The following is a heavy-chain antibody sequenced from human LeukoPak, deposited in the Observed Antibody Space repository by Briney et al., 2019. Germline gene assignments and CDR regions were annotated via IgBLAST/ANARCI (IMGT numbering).Heavy chain of an antibody. CDR1: GGSFSGYY. Sequence: SETLSLTCAVYGGSFSGYYWSWIRQPSGKGLEWIGEINHSGSTNYNPSLKSRVTISVDTSKNQFSLKLSSVTAADTAVYYCARVRGGIRYFDLWGRGTLVTVSS. CDR2: INHSGST. J-gene: IGHJ2*01. D-gene: IGHD3-16*01. V-gene: IGHV4-34*01. CDR3: ARVRGGIRYFDL.